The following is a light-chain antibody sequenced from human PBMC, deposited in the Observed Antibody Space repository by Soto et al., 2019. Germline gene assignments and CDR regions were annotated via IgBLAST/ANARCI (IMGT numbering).Light chain of an antibody. CDR2: GVS. Sequence: EIVLTQSPGTLSLSPGERATLSCRASQSFSSNYLTWYQQKPGQAPRLLIYGVSSRATGIADRFSGGGSGTDFTLTISRLEPEDFAVYYCQQYGSSPMYTFGLGTKLEIK. J-gene: IGKJ2*01. CDR1: QSFSSNY. CDR3: QQYGSSPMYT. V-gene: IGKV3-20*01.